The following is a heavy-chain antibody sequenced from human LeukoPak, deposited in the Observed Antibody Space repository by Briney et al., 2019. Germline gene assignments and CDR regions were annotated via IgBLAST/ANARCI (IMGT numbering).Heavy chain of an antibody. V-gene: IGHV3-30*18. J-gene: IGHJ4*02. CDR1: GFTFSSYG. CDR2: ISYDGSNK. Sequence: GRSLRLSCAASGFTFSSYGMHWVRQAPGKGLEWVAVISYDGSNKYYADSVKGRFTIARDNSKNTLYLQMNSLRAEDTAVYYCAKDRGAAAGSQGFDYWGQGTLVTVSS. D-gene: IGHD6-13*01. CDR3: AKDRGAAAGSQGFDY.